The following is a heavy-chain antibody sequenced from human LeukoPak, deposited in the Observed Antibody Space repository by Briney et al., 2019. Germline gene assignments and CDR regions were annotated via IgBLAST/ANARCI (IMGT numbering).Heavy chain of an antibody. J-gene: IGHJ3*02. CDR2: IIPIFGTA. Sequence: SVKVSCKASGGTFSSYAISWVRQAPGQGLEWMGGIIPIFGTANYAQKFQGRVTITADESTSTAYMELSSLRSEDTAVYYCARSFSYGIWSGYSVAFDIWGQGTMVTVSS. CDR3: ARSFSYGIWSGYSVAFDI. V-gene: IGHV1-69*13. D-gene: IGHD3-3*01. CDR1: GGTFSSYA.